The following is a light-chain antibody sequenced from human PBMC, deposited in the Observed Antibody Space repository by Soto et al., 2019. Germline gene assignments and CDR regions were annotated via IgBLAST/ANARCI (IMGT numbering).Light chain of an antibody. V-gene: IGKV3-15*01. J-gene: IGKJ4*01. Sequence: DMTRCPAILFVSPGERAIFSCRASQSVDSKLAWYQQKLGQAPRLLIYDASTRANGIPGRFSGSGSGTELTLTIRSLQSEDFAIYYCQQYYVWNSFGGGTKV. CDR3: QQYYVWNS. CDR1: QSVDSK. CDR2: DAS.